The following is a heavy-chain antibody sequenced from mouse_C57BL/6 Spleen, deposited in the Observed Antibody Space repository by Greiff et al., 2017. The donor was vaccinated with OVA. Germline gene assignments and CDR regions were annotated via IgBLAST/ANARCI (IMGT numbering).Heavy chain of an antibody. CDR3: ARAPDYYGLDY. Sequence: QVQLQQPGAELVKPGASVTLSCKASGYTFTSYWMHWVKQRPGQGLEWIGMIHPNSGSTNYNEKFKSKATLTVDKSSSTAYMQLSSLTSEDSAVYYCARAPDYYGLDYWGQGTTLTVSS. J-gene: IGHJ2*01. V-gene: IGHV1-64*01. CDR2: IHPNSGST. D-gene: IGHD1-1*01. CDR1: GYTFTSYW.